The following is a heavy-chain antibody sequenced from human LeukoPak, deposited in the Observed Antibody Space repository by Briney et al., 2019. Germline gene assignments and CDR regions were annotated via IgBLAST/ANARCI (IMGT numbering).Heavy chain of an antibody. J-gene: IGHJ4*02. CDR1: GYSISSGYY. CDR2: IYHSGST. CDR3: ARELRSYYGSGSPLDY. D-gene: IGHD3-10*01. Sequence: SETLSLTCTVSGYSISSGYYWGWIRQPPGKGLEWIGSIYHSGSTYYNPSLKSRVTISVDTSKNQFSLKLSSVTAADTAVYYCARELRSYYGSGSPLDYWGQGTLVTVSS. V-gene: IGHV4-38-2*02.